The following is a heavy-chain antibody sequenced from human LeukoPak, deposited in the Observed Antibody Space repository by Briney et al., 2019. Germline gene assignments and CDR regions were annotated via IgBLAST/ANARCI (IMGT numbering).Heavy chain of an antibody. CDR1: GFPFSGYW. CDR2: INRDGSVQ. J-gene: IGHJ4*02. Sequence: GGSLRLSCAASGFPFSGYWMDWVRQAPGKEMEWVANINRDGSVQYYAASVRGRFTISRDNAKNSLHLQMNVLKVDDTAIYYCSRSLDYLGQGALVTVSS. V-gene: IGHV3-7*01. CDR3: SRSLDY.